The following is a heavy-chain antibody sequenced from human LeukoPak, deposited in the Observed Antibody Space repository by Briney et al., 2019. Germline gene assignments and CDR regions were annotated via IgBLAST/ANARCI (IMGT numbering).Heavy chain of an antibody. CDR1: GFTVSSNY. V-gene: IGHV3-66*01. J-gene: IGHJ1*01. CDR3: ASSDSSGYYEGPEHFQH. D-gene: IGHD3-22*01. CDR2: IYSGGST. Sequence: GGSLRLSCAASGFTVSSNYMSWVRQAPGKGLEWVSVIYSGGSTYYADSVKGRFTISRDNSKNTLYLQINSLRAEDTAVYYCASSDSSGYYEGPEHFQHWGQGTPVTVSS.